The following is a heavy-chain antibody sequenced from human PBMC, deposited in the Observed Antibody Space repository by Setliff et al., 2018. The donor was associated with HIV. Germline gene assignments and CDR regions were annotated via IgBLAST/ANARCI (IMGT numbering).Heavy chain of an antibody. Sequence: ASVEVSCKASGYTFTTYGISWVRQAPGQGLEWMGWISVYNGNTHYGQKFQGRVIVTAETSTSTAYMELTSLRSDDTAVYYCASEGITMVRGAIIRSAFDIWGQGTMVTVSS. J-gene: IGHJ3*02. CDR3: ASEGITMVRGAIIRSAFDI. CDR1: GYTFTTYG. CDR2: ISVYNGNT. D-gene: IGHD3-10*01. V-gene: IGHV1-18*01.